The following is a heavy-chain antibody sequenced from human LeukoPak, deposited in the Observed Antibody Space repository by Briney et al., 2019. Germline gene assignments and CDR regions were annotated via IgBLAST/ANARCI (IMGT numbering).Heavy chain of an antibody. CDR3: GNYDFWSGYSEY. CDR1: GFTSSSYS. J-gene: IGHJ4*02. V-gene: IGHV3-48*01. Sequence: GGSLRLSCAASGFTSSSYSMNWVRQAPGKGLEWVSYISTSSSTIYYADSVKGRFTISRDNAKNSLYLQMNSLRAEDTAVYYCGNYDFWSGYSEYWGQGTLVTVSS. D-gene: IGHD3-3*01. CDR2: ISTSSSTI.